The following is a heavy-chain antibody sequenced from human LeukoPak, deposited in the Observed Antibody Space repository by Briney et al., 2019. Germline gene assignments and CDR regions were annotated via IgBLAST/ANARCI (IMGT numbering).Heavy chain of an antibody. Sequence: GASVKVSCKASGYTFTSYGISWVRQAPGQGLEWMGWISAYNGNTNYAQKLQGRVTMTTDTSTSTAYMELRSLRSDDTAVYYCARDSNVFWLVPVAYYMDVWGKGTTVTVSS. V-gene: IGHV1-18*01. CDR1: GYTFTSYG. J-gene: IGHJ6*03. CDR3: ARDSNVFWLVPVAYYMDV. D-gene: IGHD6-19*01. CDR2: ISAYNGNT.